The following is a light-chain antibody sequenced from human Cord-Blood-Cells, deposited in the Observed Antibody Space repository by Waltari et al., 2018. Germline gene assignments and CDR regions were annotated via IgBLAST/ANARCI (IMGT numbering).Light chain of an antibody. CDR2: GAS. Sequence: EIVLTHHPATLSLSPRERATLSCRASQSVSSSYLAWYQQKPGQAPRLLIYGASSRATGIPDRFSGSGSGTDFTLTISRLEPEDFAVYYCQQYGSSPPITFGQGTRLEIK. V-gene: IGKV3-20*01. CDR1: QSVSSSY. CDR3: QQYGSSPPIT. J-gene: IGKJ5*01.